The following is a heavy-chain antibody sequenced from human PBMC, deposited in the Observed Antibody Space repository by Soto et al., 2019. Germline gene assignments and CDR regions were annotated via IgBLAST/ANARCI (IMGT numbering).Heavy chain of an antibody. V-gene: IGHV4-34*01. D-gene: IGHD4-17*01. J-gene: IGHJ4*02. Sequence: VQLQQWGAGLLKPSETLSLTCAVYGGSFSGYYWSWIRQPPGKGLEWIGEINHSGSTNYNPSLESRVTISVDTSKNQFSLKLSSVTAADTAVYYCARGRRTAVTIDYWGQGTLVTVSS. CDR2: INHSGST. CDR1: GGSFSGYY. CDR3: ARGRRTAVTIDY.